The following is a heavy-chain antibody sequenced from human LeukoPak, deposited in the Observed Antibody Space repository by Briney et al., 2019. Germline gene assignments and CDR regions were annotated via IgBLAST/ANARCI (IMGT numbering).Heavy chain of an antibody. CDR3: AREWVSGWTRLMDV. Sequence: SETLSLTCTVSGGSISSGSYYWGWIRQPPGKGLQWIGSIYYSGSTYYNPSLQSRVTMSVDTSKNQFSLKLSSVTAADTAVYYCAREWVSGWTRLMDVWGQGTTVTVSS. D-gene: IGHD6-19*01. CDR2: IYYSGST. V-gene: IGHV4-39*07. CDR1: GGSISSGSYY. J-gene: IGHJ6*02.